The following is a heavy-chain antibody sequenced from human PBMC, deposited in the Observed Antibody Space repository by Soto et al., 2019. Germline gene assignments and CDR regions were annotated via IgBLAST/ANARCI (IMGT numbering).Heavy chain of an antibody. V-gene: IGHV1-24*01. J-gene: IGHJ5*02. Sequence: ASVKVSCKVSGYTLAEVSIHWVRQAPGKGLEWMGGVDPEHDETLVAQTFQGRINMTEDSSADTAYMELLSLRSEDTAVYFCVAAASWHGAPCFSGHNWFDPWGQGTLVTVSS. CDR1: GYTLAEVS. CDR2: VDPEHDET. D-gene: IGHD2-15*01. CDR3: VAAASWHGAPCFSGHNWFDP.